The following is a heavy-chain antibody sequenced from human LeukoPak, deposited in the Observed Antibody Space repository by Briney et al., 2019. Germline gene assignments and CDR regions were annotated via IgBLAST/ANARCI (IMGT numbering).Heavy chain of an antibody. CDR2: IWYGGSNK. CDR3: ANSKYDRGAFDI. V-gene: IGHV3-33*08. J-gene: IGHJ3*02. Sequence: PGGSLRLSCAASGFTFSSYGMHWVRQAPGKGLEWVAVIWYGGSNKYYADSVKGRFTISRDNSKNTLYLQMNSLRAEDTAVYYCANSKYDRGAFDIWGQGTTVTVSS. CDR1: GFTFSSYG. D-gene: IGHD1-1*01.